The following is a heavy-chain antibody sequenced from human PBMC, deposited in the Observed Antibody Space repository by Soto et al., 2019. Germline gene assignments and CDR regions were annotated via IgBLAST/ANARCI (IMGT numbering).Heavy chain of an antibody. J-gene: IGHJ4*02. Sequence: GGSLRLSCAASGFSFSSFWMSWVRQAPGKGLEWVANIKQDGSEKNYVDSVKGRFTISRDNAKNTVYLQMDSLRAEDTAVYYCARPCLREDFDYWGQGTLVTVSS. CDR3: ARPCLREDFDY. D-gene: IGHD2-15*01. CDR1: GFSFSSFW. V-gene: IGHV3-7*05. CDR2: IKQDGSEK.